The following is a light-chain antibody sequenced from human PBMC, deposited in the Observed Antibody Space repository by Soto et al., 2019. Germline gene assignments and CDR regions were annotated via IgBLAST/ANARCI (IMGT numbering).Light chain of an antibody. CDR2: DVN. Sequence: QSALTQPASVSGSPGQSITISCTGTSSDVGGYNYVSWYQQQPGKAPKLMIYDVNNRPSGVSNRFSGSKSGNTASLTISGLQAEDEADYYGSSYTSSSTLVVFGGGTKLTVL. J-gene: IGLJ2*01. CDR1: SSDVGGYNY. V-gene: IGLV2-14*01. CDR3: SSYTSSSTLVV.